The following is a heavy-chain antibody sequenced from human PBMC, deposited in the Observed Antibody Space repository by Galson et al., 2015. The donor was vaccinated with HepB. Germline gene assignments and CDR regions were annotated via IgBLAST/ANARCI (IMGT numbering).Heavy chain of an antibody. CDR1: GGTFSSYT. CDR3: ARCGITGNYYYYYMDV. J-gene: IGHJ6*03. D-gene: IGHD1-20*01. Sequence: SVKVSCKASGGTFSSYTISWVRQAPGQGLEWMGGIIPIFGTANYAQKFQDRVTITADESTSTAYMELSSLRSEDTAVYYCARCGITGNYYYYYMDVWGKGTTVTVSS. CDR2: IIPIFGTA. V-gene: IGHV1-69*13.